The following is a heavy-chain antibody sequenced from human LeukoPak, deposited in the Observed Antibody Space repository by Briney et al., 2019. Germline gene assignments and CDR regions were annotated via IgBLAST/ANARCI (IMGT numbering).Heavy chain of an antibody. CDR3: ARDPLHEDGYNVEVDAFDI. V-gene: IGHV1-46*01. CDR1: GYTFTGYY. CDR2: INPSGGST. D-gene: IGHD5-24*01. Sequence: GASVKVSCKASGYTFTGYYMHWVRQAPGQGLEWMGIINPSGGSTSYAQKFQGRVTMTRDTSTSTVYMELSSLRSEDTAVYYCARDPLHEDGYNVEVDAFDIWGQGTMVTVSS. J-gene: IGHJ3*02.